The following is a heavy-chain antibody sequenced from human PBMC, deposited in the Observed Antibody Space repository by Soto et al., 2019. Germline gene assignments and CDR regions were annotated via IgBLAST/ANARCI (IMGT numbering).Heavy chain of an antibody. CDR1: GFTFTNYG. CDR3: ARDKVGTAADF. V-gene: IGHV1-18*01. Sequence: ASVKVSFKASGFTFTNYGISWVRQAPGQGFEWMGWITGSTGDTNYAQKFQDRLAMTTDTSADTAYMELRSLRGDETAVYYCARDKVGTAADFWGQGTLVTVSS. J-gene: IGHJ4*02. CDR2: ITGSTGDT. D-gene: IGHD2-15*01.